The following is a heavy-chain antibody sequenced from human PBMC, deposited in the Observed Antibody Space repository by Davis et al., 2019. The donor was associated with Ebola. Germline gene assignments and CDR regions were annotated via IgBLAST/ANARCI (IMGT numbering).Heavy chain of an antibody. Sequence: ASVKVSCKASGYTFTSYAMHWVRQAPGQRLEWMGWINAGNGNTEYSQKFQGRVTITRDTSASTAYMELSSLRSEDTAVYYCARALRYSYGYSRFDPWGQGTLVTVSS. J-gene: IGHJ5*02. V-gene: IGHV1-3*01. D-gene: IGHD5-18*01. CDR1: GYTFTSYA. CDR2: INAGNGNT. CDR3: ARALRYSYGYSRFDP.